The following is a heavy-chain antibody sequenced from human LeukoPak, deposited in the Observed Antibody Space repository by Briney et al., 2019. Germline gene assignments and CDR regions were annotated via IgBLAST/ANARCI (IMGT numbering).Heavy chain of an antibody. D-gene: IGHD3-22*01. Sequence: PGGSLRLSCAASGFTFSSYGMHWVRQALGKGLEWVAVISYDGSNKYYADSVKGRFTISRDNSKNTLYLQMNSLRAEDTAVYYCAKDLALNYYDSSGSTDYFDYWGQGTLVTVSS. J-gene: IGHJ4*02. V-gene: IGHV3-30*18. CDR2: ISYDGSNK. CDR3: AKDLALNYYDSSGSTDYFDY. CDR1: GFTFSSYG.